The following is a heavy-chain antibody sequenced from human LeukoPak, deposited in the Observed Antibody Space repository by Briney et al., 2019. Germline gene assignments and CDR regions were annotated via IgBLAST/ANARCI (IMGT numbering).Heavy chain of an antibody. CDR3: TRLSTSVAGGDH. J-gene: IGHJ4*02. CDR2: IKKDGSEE. V-gene: IGHV3-7*01. D-gene: IGHD6-19*01. CDR1: GFSFSTSW. Sequence: GGSLRLSCTASGFSFSTSWMSWVRQTPGKGLEWVANIKKDGSEEYYVDSVKTRFTISRDNAKNSLYLQLNSLIVEDTAVYYCTRLSTSVAGGDHWGQGTLVTVSS.